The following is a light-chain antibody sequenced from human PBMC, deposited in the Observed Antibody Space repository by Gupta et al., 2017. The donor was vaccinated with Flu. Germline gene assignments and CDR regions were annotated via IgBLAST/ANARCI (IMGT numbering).Light chain of an antibody. CDR1: PGVSGN. J-gene: IGKJ1*01. Sequence: SPSSSPVEGAVILLMAIPGVSGNFSCYPQKPRATPRLLLICAASRAHSSPHRFICGGSGTEFTLTISSLQSEDFAVYYCQQYNNWPPWTFGQGTKVEIK. CDR3: QQYNNWPPWT. V-gene: IGKV3-15*01. CDR2: CAA.